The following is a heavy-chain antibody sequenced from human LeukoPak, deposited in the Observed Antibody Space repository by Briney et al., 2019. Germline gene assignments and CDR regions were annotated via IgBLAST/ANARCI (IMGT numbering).Heavy chain of an antibody. CDR1: GGSFSGYY. V-gene: IGHV4-34*01. J-gene: IGHJ4*02. CDR3: ARAGVVVAATPLGLDY. D-gene: IGHD2-15*01. Sequence: SETLSLTCAVYGGSFSGYYWSWIRQPPGKGLEWIGEINHSGSTNYNPSLKSRVTISVDTSKNQFSLKLSSVTAADTAVYYCARAGVVVAATPLGLDYWGQGTLVTVSS. CDR2: INHSGST.